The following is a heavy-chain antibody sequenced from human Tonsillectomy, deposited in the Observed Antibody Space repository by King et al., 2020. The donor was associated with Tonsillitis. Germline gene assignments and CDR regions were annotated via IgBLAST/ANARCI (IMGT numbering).Heavy chain of an antibody. Sequence: VQLVESGGSLVQPGGSLRLSCAASGFSFSNYAMSWVRQAPGKGPEGVSGITGSGDRTYYADSVKGRFTISRDNSKDPPYLEMNSLRVEDTAVYYCARRDYYDSSDFAPLFDYWGQGTLVSLSS. D-gene: IGHD3-22*01. CDR2: ITGSGDRT. CDR1: GFSFSNYA. J-gene: IGHJ4*02. V-gene: IGHV3-23*04. CDR3: ARRDYYDSSDFAPLFDY.